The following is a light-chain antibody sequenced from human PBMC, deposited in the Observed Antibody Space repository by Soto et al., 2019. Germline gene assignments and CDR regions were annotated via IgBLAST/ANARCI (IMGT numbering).Light chain of an antibody. CDR2: TND. CDR1: SSNIGRNP. Sequence: QSVLTKPPSASGTPGQRVTISCSGSSSNIGRNPVYWYQQVPGTAPKLLFYTNDQRPSGVPDRFSGSKSGTSASLAISGLRSEDEADYYCAAWDDSLSGPVFGGGTKLTVL. J-gene: IGLJ3*02. V-gene: IGLV1-47*02. CDR3: AAWDDSLSGPV.